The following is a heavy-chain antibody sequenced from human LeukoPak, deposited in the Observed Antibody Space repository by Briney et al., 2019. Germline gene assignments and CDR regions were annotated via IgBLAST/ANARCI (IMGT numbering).Heavy chain of an antibody. CDR1: GFSFTDYP. D-gene: IGHD6-13*01. J-gene: IGHJ4*02. Sequence: PGGSLRLSCATSGFSFTDYPMNWVRQAPGKGLEWAAVIWNDGSNKYYADSVKGRFTISRDNSKNTVYLQMNSLRVEDTAVYYCARLGSSWSFDYWGQGTLVTVSS. CDR2: IWNDGSNK. V-gene: IGHV3-33*08. CDR3: ARLGSSWSFDY.